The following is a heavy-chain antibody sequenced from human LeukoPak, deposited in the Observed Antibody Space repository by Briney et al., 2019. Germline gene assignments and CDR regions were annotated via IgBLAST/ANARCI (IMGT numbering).Heavy chain of an antibody. J-gene: IGHJ4*02. Sequence: GGSLRLSCVASGFIVSSNYINWVRQAPGKGLEWIPILYSGGTAFYADSVKGRFTISRDNSKNTLYLQMNNLRADDTAMYYCARGRQCDYWGQGTLVTVSS. V-gene: IGHV3-53*01. CDR2: LYSGGTA. CDR1: GFIVSSNY. CDR3: ARGRQCDY. D-gene: IGHD4-11*01.